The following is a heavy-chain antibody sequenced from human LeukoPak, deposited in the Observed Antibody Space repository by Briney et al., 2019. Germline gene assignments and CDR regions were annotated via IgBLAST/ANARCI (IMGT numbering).Heavy chain of an antibody. J-gene: IGHJ4*02. CDR2: INHSGST. Sequence: SETLSLTCAVYGGSFSGYYWSWIRQPPGKGLEWIGEINHSGSTNYNPSLKSRVTISVDTSKNQFSLKLSSVTAADTAVYYCAREGYAAPYDYWGQGTLVTVSS. V-gene: IGHV4-34*01. CDR3: AREGYAAPYDY. D-gene: IGHD2-8*01. CDR1: GGSFSGYY.